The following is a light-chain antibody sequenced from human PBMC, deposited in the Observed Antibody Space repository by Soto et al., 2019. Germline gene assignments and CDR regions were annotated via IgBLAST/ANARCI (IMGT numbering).Light chain of an antibody. CDR2: QAS. J-gene: IGKJ3*01. V-gene: IGKV1-5*03. CDR1: QSISNY. CDR3: QHYNTYSWFT. Sequence: DIQMTQSPSTLSASVGDRVTITCRASQSISNYLAWYQQKTGKAPKLLIYQASSLESGVPSRFSGSGSGTEFTLTISSVQPDYFAAYYCQHYNTYSWFTFGPGTKVDIK.